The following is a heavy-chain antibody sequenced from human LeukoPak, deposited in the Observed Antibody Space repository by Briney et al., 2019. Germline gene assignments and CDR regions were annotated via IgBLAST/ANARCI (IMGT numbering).Heavy chain of an antibody. J-gene: IGHJ4*02. V-gene: IGHV3-33*01. CDR3: ARGGQPDYFDY. D-gene: IGHD6-13*01. CDR2: IWYDGSNK. Sequence: QRGRSLRLSCSASGFTFSSYGMHWVRQAPGKGLEWVALIWYDGSNKNYADSVKGRFTISRDNSKNTLYLQMNSLRAEDTAVYYCARGGQPDYFDYWGQGTLVTVSS. CDR1: GFTFSSYG.